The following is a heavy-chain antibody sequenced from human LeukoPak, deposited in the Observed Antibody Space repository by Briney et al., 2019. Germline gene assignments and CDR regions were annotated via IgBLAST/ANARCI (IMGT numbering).Heavy chain of an antibody. Sequence: ASVKVSCKDSGYTFTSYGISWVRQAPGQGLEWMGWISAYNGNTNYAQKLQGRVTMTTDTSTSTAYMELRSLRSDDTAVYYCVRADWGTASVNWNYGYDYWGQGTLVTVSS. CDR1: GYTFTSYG. CDR2: ISAYNGNT. CDR3: VRADWGTASVNWNYGYDY. D-gene: IGHD1-7*01. V-gene: IGHV1-18*01. J-gene: IGHJ4*02.